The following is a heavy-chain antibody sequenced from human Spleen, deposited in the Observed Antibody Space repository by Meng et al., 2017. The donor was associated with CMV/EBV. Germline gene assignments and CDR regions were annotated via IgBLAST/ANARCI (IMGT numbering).Heavy chain of an antibody. CDR1: GGSFSGYY. D-gene: IGHD2-2*02. Sequence: GSLRLSCAVYGGSFSGYYWSWIRQPPGEGLEWIGEINHSGSTNYNPSLKSRVTISVDTSKNQFSLKLSSVTAAETAVYYCARVRAVPAAKPLPTYGMDVWGQGTTVTVSS. V-gene: IGHV4-34*01. CDR3: ARVRAVPAAKPLPTYGMDV. CDR2: INHSGST. J-gene: IGHJ6*02.